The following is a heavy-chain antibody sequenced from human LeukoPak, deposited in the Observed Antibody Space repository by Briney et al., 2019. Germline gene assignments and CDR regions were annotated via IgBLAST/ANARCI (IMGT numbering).Heavy chain of an antibody. CDR1: GFTFSSYA. V-gene: IGHV3-23*01. CDR3: ARTLESYYDIFLSFGGAFDI. J-gene: IGHJ3*02. Sequence: AGGSLRLSCAASGFTFSSYAMSWVRQAPGKGLEWVSAISGSGGSTYYADSVKGRFTISRDNSKNTLYLQMNSLRAEDTAVYYCARTLESYYDIFLSFGGAFDIWGQGTMVTVSS. D-gene: IGHD3-9*01. CDR2: ISGSGGST.